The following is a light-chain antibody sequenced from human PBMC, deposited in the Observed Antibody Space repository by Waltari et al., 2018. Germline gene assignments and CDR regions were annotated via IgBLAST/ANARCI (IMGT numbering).Light chain of an antibody. J-gene: IGLJ1*01. Sequence: QSALTQPASVSGSPGQSITISCTGTSGDIGRHNFVSWYQQHPGKAPRLMIFDVSNGPSGVSDRFSGSKSGNAASLTISGLQAEDEADYYCSTYSPSGTPYVFGTGTEVTVL. CDR1: SGDIGRHNF. V-gene: IGLV2-14*03. CDR2: DVS. CDR3: STYSPSGTPYV.